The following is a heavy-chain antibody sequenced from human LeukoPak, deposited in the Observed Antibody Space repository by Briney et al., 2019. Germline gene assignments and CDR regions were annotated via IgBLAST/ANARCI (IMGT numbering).Heavy chain of an antibody. Sequence: GGSLRLSCAASGFTFSSYAMHWVRQAPGKGLEWVAVISYDGSNKYYADSVKGRFTISSDNSKNTLYLQMNSLRAEDTAVYYCARGPSGEILTDWGQGTLVTVSS. CDR2: ISYDGSNK. J-gene: IGHJ4*02. CDR3: ARGPSGEILTD. D-gene: IGHD3-9*01. CDR1: GFTFSSYA. V-gene: IGHV3-30*14.